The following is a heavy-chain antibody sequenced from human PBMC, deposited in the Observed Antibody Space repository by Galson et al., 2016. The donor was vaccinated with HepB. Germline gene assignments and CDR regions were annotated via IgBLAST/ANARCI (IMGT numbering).Heavy chain of an antibody. J-gene: IGHJ5*02. CDR1: GFTFSSYS. V-gene: IGHV3-48*04. CDR3: ARMFGSGWYVGWTGFDP. CDR2: ISVYRTI. Sequence: SLRLSCAASGFTFSSYSMNWVRQAPGKGLEWVSYISVYRTIYYADSVKGRFTISRDNARDSLYLQMNTLRADDTTGYYCARMFGSGWYVGWTGFDPWGQGTLVTVSS. D-gene: IGHD6-19*01.